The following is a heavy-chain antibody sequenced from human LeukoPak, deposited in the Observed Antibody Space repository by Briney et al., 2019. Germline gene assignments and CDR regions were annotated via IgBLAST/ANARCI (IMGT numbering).Heavy chain of an antibody. V-gene: IGHV3-48*03. J-gene: IGHJ4*02. CDR2: ISSSGSTI. CDR1: GFTFSSYE. CDR3: ARVDSDSTGYYTL. Sequence: QPGGSLRLSCAASGFTFSSYEMNWVRQAPGKGLEWVSYISSSGSTIYYADSVKGRFTISRDNAKNSLYLQMNSLRAEDTAVYYCARVDSDSTGYYTLWGPGTLVTVSS. D-gene: IGHD3-22*01.